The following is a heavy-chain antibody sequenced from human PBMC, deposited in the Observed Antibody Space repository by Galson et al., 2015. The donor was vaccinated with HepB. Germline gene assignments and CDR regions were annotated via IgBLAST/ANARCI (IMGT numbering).Heavy chain of an antibody. D-gene: IGHD5-18*01. CDR2: ISAYNGNT. CDR1: GYTFTSYG. J-gene: IGHJ6*02. CDR3: ARVGWIQLWRYGMDV. V-gene: IGHV1-18*04. Sequence: SVKVSCKASGYTFTSYGISWVRQAPGQGLEWMGWISAYNGNTNYAQKLQGRVTMTTDTSTSTAYMELRSLRSDDTAVYYCARVGWIQLWRYGMDVWGQGTTVTVSS.